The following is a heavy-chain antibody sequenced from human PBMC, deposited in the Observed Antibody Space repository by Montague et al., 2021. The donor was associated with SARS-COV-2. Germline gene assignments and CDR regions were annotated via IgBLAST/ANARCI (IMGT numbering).Heavy chain of an antibody. CDR2: IDWDDDK. D-gene: IGHD3-9*01. CDR3: ARTFYDILTGYSKLGFDY. Sequence: PALVKPTQTLTLTCTFSGFSLSTSGMCVSWIRQPPGKALEWLARIDWDDDKYYSTSLKTRLTISKVTSKNQVVLTMTNMDPVDTATYYCARTFYDILTGYSKLGFDYWGQGTLVTVSS. CDR1: GFSLSTSGMC. J-gene: IGHJ4*02. V-gene: IGHV2-70*11.